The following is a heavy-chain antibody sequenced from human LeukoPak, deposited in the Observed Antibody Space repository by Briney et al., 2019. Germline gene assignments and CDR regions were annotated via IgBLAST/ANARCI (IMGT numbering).Heavy chain of an antibody. CDR1: GGSMSPYY. CDR3: ARGDNDVLTGYWNWFDP. J-gene: IGHJ5*02. CDR2: VYFNGIT. D-gene: IGHD3-9*01. V-gene: IGHV4-59*01. Sequence: SETLSLTCTVSGGSMSPYYWNWIRQPPGKGLEWIGYVYFNGITKYNPSLKSRVTISVDTSKNQFSLKLSSVTAADTAVYCCARGDNDVLTGYWNWFDPWGQGTLVIVSS.